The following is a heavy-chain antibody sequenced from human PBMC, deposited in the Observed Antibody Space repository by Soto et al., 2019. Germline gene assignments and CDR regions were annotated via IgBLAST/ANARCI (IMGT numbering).Heavy chain of an antibody. CDR1: DGSLTEYH. Sequence: PSETLSLTCVVYDGSLTEYHWSWVRQAPGKGLEWVANIKQDGSEKYYVDSVKGRFTISRDNARSSLYLQMNSLRAEDTAVYYCARENSFIGYCTSTSCPAFDIWGQGTVVTVSS. V-gene: IGHV3-7*03. CDR2: IKQDGSEK. CDR3: ARENSFIGYCTSTSCPAFDI. D-gene: IGHD2-2*01. J-gene: IGHJ3*02.